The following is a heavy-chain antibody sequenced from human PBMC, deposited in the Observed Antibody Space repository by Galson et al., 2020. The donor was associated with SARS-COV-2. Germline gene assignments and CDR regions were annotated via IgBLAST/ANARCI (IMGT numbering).Heavy chain of an antibody. CDR3: AKGLLTPVTKTHFSDSLPGYPGYACDL. CDR2: ISGSGTT. D-gene: IGHD3-9*01. CDR1: GFTFSNSA. Sequence: GGSMRLSSTASGFTFSNSAMSWVRQAPGKGLEWVSSISGSGTTYYADSVKGRFTISRDNSKNTVYLQMGSLRAEDTAIYYCAKGLLTPVTKTHFSDSLPGYPGYACDLWGQGTLVTVSS. V-gene: IGHV3-23*01. J-gene: IGHJ3*01.